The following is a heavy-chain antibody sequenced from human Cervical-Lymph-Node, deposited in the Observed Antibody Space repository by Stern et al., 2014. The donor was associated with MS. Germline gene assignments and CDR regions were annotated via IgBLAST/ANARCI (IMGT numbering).Heavy chain of an antibody. Sequence: QVQLQESGPGLVKPSETLSLTCTVSGGSVSNGLYYWSWIRQPPGKGLEWIGGMSHSGSANYNPSLKSRVTISVDTSKNQFSLNLSSVTAADTAVYYCARDALTILGTDSWGQGTLVTVSS. D-gene: IGHD3-3*01. V-gene: IGHV4-61*01. CDR3: ARDALTILGTDS. J-gene: IGHJ4*02. CDR1: GGSVSNGLYY. CDR2: MSHSGSA.